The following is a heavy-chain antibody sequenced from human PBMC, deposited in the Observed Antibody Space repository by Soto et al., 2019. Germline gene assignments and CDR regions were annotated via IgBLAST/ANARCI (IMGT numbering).Heavy chain of an antibody. CDR3: ARRVVVVPAAMDNAFAI. D-gene: IGHD2-2*01. CDR1: GGSISSYY. CDR2: IYYSGST. J-gene: IGHJ3*02. V-gene: IGHV4-59*08. Sequence: SETLSLTCTVSGGSISSYYWSWIRQPPGKGLEWIGYIYYSGSTNYNPSLKSRVTISVDTSKNQFSLKLSSVTAADTAVYYCARRVVVVPAAMDNAFAIWGQGTMVTVSS.